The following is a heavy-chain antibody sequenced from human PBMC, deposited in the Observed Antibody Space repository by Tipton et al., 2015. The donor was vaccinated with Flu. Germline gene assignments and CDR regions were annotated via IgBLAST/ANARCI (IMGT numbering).Heavy chain of an antibody. V-gene: IGHV4-4*08. CDR3: ARTTYYYGSGSSDY. Sequence: GLVKPSETLSLSCSVSSGSISSYYWSWIRQPPGKGLEWIGCISHSGRTYYNPSLKSRVTISVDMAKNQFSQRLSSVTAADTAVCYCARTTYYYGSGSSDYWGQGTLVTVSS. J-gene: IGHJ4*02. CDR1: SGSISSYY. D-gene: IGHD3-10*01. CDR2: ISHSGRT.